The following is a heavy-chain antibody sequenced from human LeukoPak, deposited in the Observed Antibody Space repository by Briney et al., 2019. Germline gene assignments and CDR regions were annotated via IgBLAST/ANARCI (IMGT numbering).Heavy chain of an antibody. CDR2: ISSSGSTI. J-gene: IGHJ5*02. D-gene: IGHD4-17*01. V-gene: IGHV3-11*04. CDR3: ARDFYSVYDYGDINNGFDP. Sequence: KPGGSLRLSCAASGFTFSDYYMSWIRQAPGKGLEWVSYISSSGSTIYYADSVKGRFTISRDNAKNSLYLQMNSLRAEDTAVYYCARDFYSVYDYGDINNGFDPWGQGTLVTVSS. CDR1: GFTFSDYY.